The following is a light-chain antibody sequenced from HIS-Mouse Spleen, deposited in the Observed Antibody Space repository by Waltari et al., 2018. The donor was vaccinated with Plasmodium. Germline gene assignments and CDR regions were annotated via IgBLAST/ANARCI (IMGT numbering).Light chain of an antibody. CDR1: QRVSSN. V-gene: IGKV3-15*01. J-gene: IGKJ3*01. Sequence: DIVMTQSPATLSVSPGERAPLSCRASQRVSSNLAWYQQKPGQAPRLLIYGASTRATGIPARFSGSGSGTEFTLTISSLQSEDFAVYYCQQYNNWSFTFGPGTKVDIK. CDR2: GAS. CDR3: QQYNNWSFT.